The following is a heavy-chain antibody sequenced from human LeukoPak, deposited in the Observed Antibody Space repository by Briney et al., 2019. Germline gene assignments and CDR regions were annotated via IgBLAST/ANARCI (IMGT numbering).Heavy chain of an antibody. CDR2: ISYGGSNK. CDR1: GFTFSSYA. Sequence: HPGGSLRLSCAASGFTFSSYAMHWVRQAPGKGLEWVAVISYGGSNKYYADSVKGRFTISRDNSKNTLYLQMNSLRAEDTAVYYCARDTYDFWSGYPVAGMDVWGQGTTVTVSS. J-gene: IGHJ6*02. D-gene: IGHD3-3*01. V-gene: IGHV3-30-3*01. CDR3: ARDTYDFWSGYPVAGMDV.